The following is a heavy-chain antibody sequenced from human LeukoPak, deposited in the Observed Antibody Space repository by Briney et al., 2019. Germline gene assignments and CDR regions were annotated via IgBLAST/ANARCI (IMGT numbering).Heavy chain of an antibody. D-gene: IGHD1-7*01. CDR1: GDSVSSTSAG. V-gene: IGHV6-1*01. Sequence: SQTLSLTCDISGDSVSSTSAGWSWIRQSPSRGLEWLGRIYYRSKWYNDYAVSVGSRVSINPDTSKNQFSLQLNSVTPEDTAVXXXXXXXXXXGTINSLIAFDIWGQGTMVTVSS. CDR2: IYYRSKWYN. J-gene: IGHJ3*02. CDR3: XXXXXXXGTINSLIAFDI.